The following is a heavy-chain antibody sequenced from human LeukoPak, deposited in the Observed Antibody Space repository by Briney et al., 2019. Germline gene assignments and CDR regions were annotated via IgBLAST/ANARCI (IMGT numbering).Heavy chain of an antibody. CDR1: GFTFSSYG. Sequence: GGSLRLSCAASGFTFSSYGMHWVRQAPGKGLEWVAFIRYDGSNKYYADSVKGRFTISRDNSKNTLYLQMNSLRAEDTAVYYCAKMEDSSSWYRAFDIWGQGTMVTVSS. CDR2: IRYDGSNK. D-gene: IGHD6-13*01. V-gene: IGHV3-30*02. CDR3: AKMEDSSSWYRAFDI. J-gene: IGHJ3*02.